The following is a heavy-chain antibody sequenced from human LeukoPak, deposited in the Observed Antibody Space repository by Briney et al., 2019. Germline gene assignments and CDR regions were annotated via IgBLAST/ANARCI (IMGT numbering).Heavy chain of an antibody. CDR3: ARDQDQYYYGMDV. J-gene: IGHJ6*02. V-gene: IGHV1-2*02. CDR2: INPNSGGT. CDR1: GYTFTGYY. Sequence: GASVKVSCKASGYTFTGYYMHWVRQAPGQGLEWMGWINPNSGGTNYAQKFQGRVTMTRDTSISTAYMELSRLRTDDTAVYYCARDQDQYYYGMDVWGQGTTVTVSS.